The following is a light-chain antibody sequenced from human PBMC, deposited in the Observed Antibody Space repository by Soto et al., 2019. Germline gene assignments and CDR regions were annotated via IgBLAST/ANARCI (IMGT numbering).Light chain of an antibody. CDR2: DNS. Sequence: QSVLTQPPSVSRAPGQTVTISCTGSTSNIGAGYDVHWYQQLPGTAPKLLIYDNSHRPSGVPDRFSTSKSYTSASLAITGLRVEDEADYHCQSYDSSLGGSVFGGGTKLTVL. CDR1: TSNIGAGYD. CDR3: QSYDSSLGGSV. J-gene: IGLJ2*01. V-gene: IGLV1-40*01.